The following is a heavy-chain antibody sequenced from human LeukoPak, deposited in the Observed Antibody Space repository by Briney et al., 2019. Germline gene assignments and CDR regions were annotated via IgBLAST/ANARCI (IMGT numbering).Heavy chain of an antibody. CDR1: GFTFRSYA. V-gene: IGHV3-53*01. Sequence: GGSLRLSCAASGFTFRSYAMHWVRQAPGKGLEWVSLIYSGGDKRYAASVKGRFTISRDNSKNTLYLQMDSLRVEDTAVYYCGGYSSLDHWGQGTLVTVSS. CDR2: IYSGGDK. J-gene: IGHJ4*02. D-gene: IGHD3-22*01. CDR3: GGYSSLDH.